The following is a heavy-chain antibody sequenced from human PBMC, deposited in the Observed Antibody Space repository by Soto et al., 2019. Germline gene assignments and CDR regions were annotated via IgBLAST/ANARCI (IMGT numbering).Heavy chain of an antibody. CDR3: TIDLRGGHGVAGYDPCDI. J-gene: IGHJ3*02. V-gene: IGHV3-15*01. CDR2: IKSKTDGGTT. Sequence: GGSLILSCAASGFTFSNARMSWVRQAPGKGLEWVGRIKSKTDGGTTDYAAPVKGRFTIPRDDSKNTLYLQMNSLKTEDTAAYYCTIDLRGGHGVAGYDPCDIWGKGTRV. CDR1: GFTFSNAR. D-gene: IGHD6-13*01.